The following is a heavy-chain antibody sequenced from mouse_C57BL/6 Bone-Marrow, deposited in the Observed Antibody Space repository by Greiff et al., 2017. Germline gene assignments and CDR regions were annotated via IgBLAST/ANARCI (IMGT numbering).Heavy chain of an antibody. CDR1: GYTFTSYG. CDR2: IYPRSGNN. V-gene: IGHV1-81*01. D-gene: IGHD1-1*01. Sequence: QVQLKQSGAELARPGASVKLSCKASGYTFTSYGISWVKQRTGQGLEWIGEIYPRSGNNYYNEKFKGKATLTADKSSSTEYMELRSLTSEDSAVYFCARRGYYYVDYWGQGTTLTVSS. CDR3: ARRGYYYVDY. J-gene: IGHJ2*01.